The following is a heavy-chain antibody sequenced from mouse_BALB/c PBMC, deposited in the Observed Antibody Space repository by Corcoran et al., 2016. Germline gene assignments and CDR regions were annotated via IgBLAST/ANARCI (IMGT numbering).Heavy chain of an antibody. J-gene: IGHJ2*01. D-gene: IGHD2-10*02. CDR1: GFNIKDYY. Sequence: EVQLQQSGAELVRPGALVKLSCKASGFNIKDYYMHWVKQRAEQGLEWIGWIDPENGNTIYDPKFQGKASITADTSSNTAYLQLSSLTSEDTAVYYCARGYGNYLDYWGQGTTLTVSS. CDR2: IDPENGNT. V-gene: IGHV14-1*02. CDR3: ARGYGNYLDY.